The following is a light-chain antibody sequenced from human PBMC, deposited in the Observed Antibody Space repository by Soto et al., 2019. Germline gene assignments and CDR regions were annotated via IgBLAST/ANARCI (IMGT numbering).Light chain of an antibody. CDR2: DAS. J-gene: IGKJ1*01. CDR1: QSISSW. Sequence: DIQMTESASTLSASVGYRVTITCRASQSISSWLAWYQQKPGKAPKILIYDASSLESGVPSRFSGSGSGTEFTLTISSLTPDDFATYYCQQYNSYSTFGQGTKVDIK. CDR3: QQYNSYST. V-gene: IGKV1-5*01.